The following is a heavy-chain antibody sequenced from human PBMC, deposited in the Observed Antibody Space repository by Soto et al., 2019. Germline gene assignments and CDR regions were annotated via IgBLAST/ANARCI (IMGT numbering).Heavy chain of an antibody. CDR3: TRAARHDY. Sequence: EVQLVESGGGLVQPGGSLKLSCAASVFTFSGSAMHWVRQASGKGLEWVGRIRSKANSYATAYAASVKGRFTISRDDSKNTAYLQMNSLKTEDTAVYYCTRAARHDYWGQGTLVTVSS. CDR1: VFTFSGSA. D-gene: IGHD2-15*01. V-gene: IGHV3-73*01. J-gene: IGHJ4*02. CDR2: IRSKANSYAT.